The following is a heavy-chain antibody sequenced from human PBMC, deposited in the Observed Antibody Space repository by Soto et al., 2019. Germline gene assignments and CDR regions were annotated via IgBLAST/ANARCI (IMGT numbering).Heavy chain of an antibody. CDR3: AAGHSGSWWAFDN. Sequence: QVQLVASGGGVVQPGRSLRLSCAASGFALRSYAMVWVRQAPGKGLEWVAVISYDGSNQYYADSMKGRFTISRDNSKNTLYLQMNSLRTEDTAVYYCAAGHSGSWWAFDNWGQGTLVTVSS. V-gene: IGHV3-30*03. CDR2: ISYDGSNQ. CDR1: GFALRSYA. D-gene: IGHD6-13*01. J-gene: IGHJ4*02.